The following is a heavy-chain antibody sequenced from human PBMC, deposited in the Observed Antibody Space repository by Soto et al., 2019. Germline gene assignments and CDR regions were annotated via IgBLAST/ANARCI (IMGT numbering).Heavy chain of an antibody. D-gene: IGHD3-3*01. CDR2: IDHSGYT. CDR1: VGSFSGYY. Sequence: SETLSLTCAFYVGSFSGYYWNCIRHPPGKWLEWIGEIDHSGYTNYNPSLKSRVTISVDTSKNQFSLRLTSVTAADTAVYYCAGVRDWFERLGQGTMVIVSS. CDR3: AGVRDWFER. V-gene: IGHV4-34*01. J-gene: IGHJ5*02.